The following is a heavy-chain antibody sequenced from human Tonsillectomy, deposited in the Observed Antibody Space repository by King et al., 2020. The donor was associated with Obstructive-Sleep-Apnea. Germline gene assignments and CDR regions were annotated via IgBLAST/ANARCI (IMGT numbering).Heavy chain of an antibody. Sequence: LQLQESGPGLVKASQTLSLTCTVSGGSISSGDYYWSWVRQPPGKGLEWIGYIYYSGYTYYNPSLKSRLTISLDTSKTQFSLKLSSVTAADTAVYYCAREKVVVAATSYYYYYGMDVWGQGTTVTVSS. CDR1: GGSISSGDYY. CDR3: AREKVVVAATSYYYYYGMDV. J-gene: IGHJ6*02. CDR2: IYYSGYT. V-gene: IGHV4-30-4*01. D-gene: IGHD2-15*01.